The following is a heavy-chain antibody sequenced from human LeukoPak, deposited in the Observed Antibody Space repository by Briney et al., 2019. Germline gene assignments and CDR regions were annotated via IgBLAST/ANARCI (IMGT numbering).Heavy chain of an antibody. J-gene: IGHJ4*02. CDR3: ARDRRYSYGNAAFDY. V-gene: IGHV1-2*02. CDR2: INPNSGGT. D-gene: IGHD5-18*01. CDR1: GYTFTGYY. Sequence: GASVKVSCKASGYTFTGYYMHWVRQAPGQGLEWMGWINPNSGGTNYAQKFQGRVTMTRDTSISTAYMELSGLRSDDTAVYYCARDRRYSYGNAAFDYWGQGTLVTVSS.